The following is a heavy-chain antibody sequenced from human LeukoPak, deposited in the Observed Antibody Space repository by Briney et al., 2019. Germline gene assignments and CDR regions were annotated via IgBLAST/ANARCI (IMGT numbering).Heavy chain of an antibody. CDR2: IDPSDSYT. Sequence: GESLRISCKGSGYIFTSYWISWVRQLPGKGLEWMGRIDPSDSYTNYSPSFQGHVTISADKSISTAYLQWSNLKASDTAMYYCARHEVGYYYGSGSYYRSYYFDYWGQGTLVTVSS. D-gene: IGHD3-10*01. J-gene: IGHJ4*02. CDR1: GYIFTSYW. V-gene: IGHV5-10-1*01. CDR3: ARHEVGYYYGSGSYYRSYYFDY.